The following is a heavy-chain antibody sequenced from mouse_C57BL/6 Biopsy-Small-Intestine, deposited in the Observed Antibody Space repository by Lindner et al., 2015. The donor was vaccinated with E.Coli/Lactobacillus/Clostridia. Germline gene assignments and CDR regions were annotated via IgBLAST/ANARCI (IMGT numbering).Heavy chain of an antibody. CDR2: INDGGSYT. CDR3: AREVGQDCFDF. J-gene: IGHJ2*01. V-gene: IGHV5-4*01. CDR1: GFTFSSYA. D-gene: IGHD3-3*01. Sequence: VQLQESGGGLVKPGGSLKLSCAASGFTFSSYAMSWVRQTPEKRLEWVATINDGGSYTYYSGNVKGRFTISRDHAKNNLYLQMSHLRSEDTAIYYCAREVGQDCFDFWGQGTTLTVSS.